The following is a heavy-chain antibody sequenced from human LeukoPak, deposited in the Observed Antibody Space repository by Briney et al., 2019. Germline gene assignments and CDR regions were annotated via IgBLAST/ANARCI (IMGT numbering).Heavy chain of an antibody. CDR3: ARAGVSGILRGAFDI. V-gene: IGHV3-53*01. Sequence: GGSLRLSCAASGLTVSSNYTTWVRQAPGKGLEWVSLINPGGSTFYADSVKGRFTISRDNFRNTLYLQVNSLRAEDTAVYYCARAGVSGILRGAFDIWGQGTMVTVSS. J-gene: IGHJ3*02. D-gene: IGHD1-26*01. CDR1: GLTVSSNY. CDR2: INPGGST.